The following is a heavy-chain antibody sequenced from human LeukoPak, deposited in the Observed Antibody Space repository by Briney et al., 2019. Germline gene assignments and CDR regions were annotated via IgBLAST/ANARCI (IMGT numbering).Heavy chain of an antibody. J-gene: IGHJ5*02. CDR2: IYYSGST. CDR3: ARVGSYYDFWSGYYMGNWFDP. CDR1: GFTFSSYA. Sequence: SGGSLRLSCAASGFTFSSYAMSWIRQPPGKGLEWIGYIYYSGSTNYNPSLKSRVTISVDTSKNQFSLKLSSVTAADTAVYYCARVGSYYDFWSGYYMGNWFDPWGQGTLVTVSS. D-gene: IGHD3-3*01. V-gene: IGHV4-59*01.